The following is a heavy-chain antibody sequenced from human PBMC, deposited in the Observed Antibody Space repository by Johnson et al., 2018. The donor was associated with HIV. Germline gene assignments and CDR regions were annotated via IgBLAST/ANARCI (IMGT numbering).Heavy chain of an antibody. Sequence: QVQLVESGGRVVQPGRSLRLSCAASGFTFSSYGMHWVRQAPGKGLEWVAVISYDGSDKYYEDSVKGRFTISRDNSKNTLYLQMNSLRPEDTAVYYCARDARYSRSWPDAFDIWGQGTMVTVSS. CDR3: ARDARYSRSWPDAFDI. V-gene: IGHV3-30*03. CDR2: ISYDGSDK. J-gene: IGHJ3*02. D-gene: IGHD6-13*01. CDR1: GFTFSSYG.